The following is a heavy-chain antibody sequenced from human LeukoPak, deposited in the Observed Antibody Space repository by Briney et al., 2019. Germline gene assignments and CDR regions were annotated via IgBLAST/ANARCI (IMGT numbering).Heavy chain of an antibody. CDR1: GGTFSSYA. V-gene: IGHV1-69*06. J-gene: IGHJ4*02. CDR2: IIPLFGTA. Sequence: GASVKVSCKASGGTFSSYAVSWVRQAPGQGLEWMGGIIPLFGTAKFAQKFQGRVTITADKSTSTAYMELSSLRSADTAVYYCASPMGGGWHFFDYWGQGTLVTVSS. D-gene: IGHD2-15*01. CDR3: ASPMGGGWHFFDY.